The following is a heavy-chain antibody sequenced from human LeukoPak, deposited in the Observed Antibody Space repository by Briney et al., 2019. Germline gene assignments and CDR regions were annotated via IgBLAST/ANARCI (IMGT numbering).Heavy chain of an antibody. Sequence: SETLSLTCTVSGGSISSSSYYWGWIRQPPGKGLEWIGSIYYSGSTYYNPSLKSRVTISVDTSKNQSSLKLSSVTAADTAVYYCARLKRIQLWLGYWGQGTLVTVSS. V-gene: IGHV4-39*01. CDR3: ARLKRIQLWLGY. CDR1: GGSISSSSYY. CDR2: IYYSGST. D-gene: IGHD5-18*01. J-gene: IGHJ4*02.